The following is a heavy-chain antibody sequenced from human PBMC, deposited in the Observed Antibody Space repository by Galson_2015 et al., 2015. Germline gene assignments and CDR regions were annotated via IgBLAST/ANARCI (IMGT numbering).Heavy chain of an antibody. V-gene: IGHV1-69*13. Sequence: SVKVSCKATGGIFSSYAISWVRQAPGQGLEWMGRIIPIFGTANYAQKSQGRVTITADESTSTAYMELSSLRSEDTAVYYCASVLGITFSPWRNDAFDIWGQGTMVTVSS. J-gene: IGHJ3*02. CDR2: IIPIFGTA. CDR3: ASVLGITFSPWRNDAFDI. D-gene: IGHD3-22*01. CDR1: GGIFSSYA.